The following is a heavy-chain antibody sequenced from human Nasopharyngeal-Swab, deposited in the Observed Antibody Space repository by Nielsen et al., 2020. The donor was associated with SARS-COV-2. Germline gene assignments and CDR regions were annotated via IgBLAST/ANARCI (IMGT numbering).Heavy chain of an antibody. V-gene: IGHV2-26*01. CDR2: MFSNDEK. Sequence: RQAPGKALEWLANMFSNDEKSYSTSLKSRLTISKDTSKSQVVLTMTNMDPVDTATYYCARMEGSSSWYYWGQGTLVTVSS. J-gene: IGHJ4*02. D-gene: IGHD6-13*01. CDR3: ARMEGSSSWYY.